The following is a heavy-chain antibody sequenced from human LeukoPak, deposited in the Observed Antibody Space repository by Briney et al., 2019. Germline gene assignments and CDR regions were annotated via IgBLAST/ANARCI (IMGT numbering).Heavy chain of an antibody. J-gene: IGHJ5*02. CDR2: MNPNSGNT. V-gene: IGHV1-8*01. D-gene: IGHD2-15*01. CDR3: ARGGPGPILYNWFDP. Sequence: ASVKVSCKASGYTFTSYDINWVRQAPGQGLEWMGWMNPNSGNTGYARKFQGRVTMTRNTSISTAYMELSSLRSEDTAVYYCARGGPGPILYNWFDPWGQGTLVTVSS. CDR1: GYTFTSYD.